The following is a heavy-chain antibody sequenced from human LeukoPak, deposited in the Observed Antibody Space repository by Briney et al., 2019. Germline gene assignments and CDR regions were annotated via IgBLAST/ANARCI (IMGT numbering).Heavy chain of an antibody. D-gene: IGHD2-8*01. CDR1: GGSISSSSYY. CDR3: ARDRACSNGVCSYFDY. V-gene: IGHV4-39*01. Sequence: SETLSLTCTVSGGSISSSSYYWGWIRQPPGKGLEWIGSIYYSGTTYYNPSLKSRVAVSADTSKNQFSLKLTSVTAADTAVYYCARDRACSNGVCSYFDYWGQGTLVTVSS. J-gene: IGHJ4*02. CDR2: IYYSGTT.